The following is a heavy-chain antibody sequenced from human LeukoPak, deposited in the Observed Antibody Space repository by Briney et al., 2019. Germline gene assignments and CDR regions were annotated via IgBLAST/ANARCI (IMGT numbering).Heavy chain of an antibody. V-gene: IGHV1-2*02. CDR2: INPNSGGT. D-gene: IGHD3-3*01. CDR1: GYTFTGYY. Sequence: GASVKVSCKASGYTFTGYYMHWVRQAPGQGLEWMGWINPNSGGTNYAQKFQGRVTMTRDTSISTAYMELSRLRSDDTAVYYCARSGVVIMHLGDYYYYGMDVWGQGTTVTVSS. CDR3: ARSGVVIMHLGDYYYYGMDV. J-gene: IGHJ6*02.